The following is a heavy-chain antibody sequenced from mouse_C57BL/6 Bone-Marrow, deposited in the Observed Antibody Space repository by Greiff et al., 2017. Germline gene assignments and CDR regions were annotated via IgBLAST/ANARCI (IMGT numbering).Heavy chain of an antibody. D-gene: IGHD1-1*01. V-gene: IGHV5-16*01. J-gene: IGHJ4*01. CDR2: INYDGSST. Sequence: DVHLVESEGGLVQPGSSMKLSCTASGFTFSDYYMAWVRQVPEKGLEWVANINYDGSSTYYLDSLKSRFIISRDNAKNILYLQMSSLKSEDTATYYCARIYYSYYYAMDYWGQGTSVTVSS. CDR1: GFTFSDYY. CDR3: ARIYYSYYYAMDY.